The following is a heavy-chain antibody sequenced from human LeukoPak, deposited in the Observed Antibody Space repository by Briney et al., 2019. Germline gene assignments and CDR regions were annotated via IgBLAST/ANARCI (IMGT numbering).Heavy chain of an antibody. J-gene: IGHJ3*02. D-gene: IGHD3-22*01. V-gene: IGHV1-3*01. CDR1: GYTFTSYA. Sequence: ASVKVSCKASGYTFTSYAMHWVRQAPGQRLEWMGWINAGNGNTKYSQKFQGRVTITRDISASTAYMELSSLRSEDTAVYYCARDGTDYYDSSGQTAGDGINAFDIWGQGTMVTVSS. CDR3: ARDGTDYYDSSGQTAGDGINAFDI. CDR2: INAGNGNT.